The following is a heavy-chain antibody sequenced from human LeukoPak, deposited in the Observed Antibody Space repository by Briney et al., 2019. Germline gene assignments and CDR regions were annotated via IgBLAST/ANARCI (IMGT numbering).Heavy chain of an antibody. CDR3: ARTVLLWFGEFSLGAFDI. CDR1: GYTFTSYA. CDR2: INTNTGNP. J-gene: IGHJ3*02. D-gene: IGHD3-10*01. Sequence: ASVKGSCKASGYTFTSYAMNWVRQAPGQGLEWMGWINTNTGNPTYAQGFTGRFVFSLDTSVSTAYLQISSLKAEDTAVYYCARTVLLWFGEFSLGAFDIWGQGTMVTVSS. V-gene: IGHV7-4-1*02.